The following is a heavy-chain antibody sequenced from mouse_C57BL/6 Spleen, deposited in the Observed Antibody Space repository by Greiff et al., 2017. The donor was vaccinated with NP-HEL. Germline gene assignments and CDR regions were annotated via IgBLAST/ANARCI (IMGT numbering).Heavy chain of an antibody. Sequence: VQLQQPGAELVKPGASVKLSCKASGYTFTSYWMHWVKQRPGQGLEWIGMIHPNSGSTNYNEKFKSKATLTVDKSSSTAYMQLSSLTSEDSAVYYCARPHYYGSSYSFAYWGQGTLVTVSA. V-gene: IGHV1-64*01. D-gene: IGHD1-1*01. CDR3: ARPHYYGSSYSFAY. J-gene: IGHJ3*01. CDR1: GYTFTSYW. CDR2: IHPNSGST.